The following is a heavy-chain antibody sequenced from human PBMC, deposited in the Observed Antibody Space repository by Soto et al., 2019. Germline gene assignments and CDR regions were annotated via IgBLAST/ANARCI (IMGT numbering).Heavy chain of an antibody. CDR3: ARDAPVSGSYGDAISYYYYGMDV. Sequence: GSLRLSCAASGFTFSSYSMNWVRQAPGKGLEWVSSISSSSSYIYYADSVKGRFTISRDNAKNSLYLQMNSLRAEDTAVYYCARDAPVSGSYGDAISYYYYGMDVWGQGTTVTVSS. CDR1: GFTFSSYS. J-gene: IGHJ6*02. CDR2: ISSSSSYI. D-gene: IGHD4-17*01. V-gene: IGHV3-21*01.